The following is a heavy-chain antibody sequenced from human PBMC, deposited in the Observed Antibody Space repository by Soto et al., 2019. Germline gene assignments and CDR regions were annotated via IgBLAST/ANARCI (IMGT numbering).Heavy chain of an antibody. CDR1: GFTFSSDA. V-gene: IGHV3-23*05. CDR2: ISGSGTNT. J-gene: IGHJ4*01. D-gene: IGHD1-26*01. Sequence: QPGGSLRLSCAASGFTFSSDAMSWVRQAPGQGLEWVSSISGSGTNTDYADSVKGRFSISRDNSKNTLYLQMSSLRGEDTAMYFCAKYKTTTSPYCLDFWGHGTLVTVSS. CDR3: AKYKTTTSPYCLDF.